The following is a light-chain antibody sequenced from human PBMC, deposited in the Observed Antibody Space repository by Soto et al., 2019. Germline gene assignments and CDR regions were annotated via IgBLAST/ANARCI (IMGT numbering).Light chain of an antibody. CDR2: GAS. CDR1: ESVSSNY. V-gene: IGKV3-20*01. J-gene: IGKJ1*01. CDR3: QQYVRSLWT. Sequence: EVVLTQSPGSLSLSPGXRATLSCRASESVSSNYLAWYQQKPGQAPRLLIYGASSRATGIPDRFSGSGSGTDFTLTISRLEPEDFAVYYCQQYVRSLWTFGQGTKVDI.